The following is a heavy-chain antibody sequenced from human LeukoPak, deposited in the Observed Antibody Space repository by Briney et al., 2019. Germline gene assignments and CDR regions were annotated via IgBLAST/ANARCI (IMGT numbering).Heavy chain of an antibody. Sequence: SETLSLTCAVYGGSFSGYYWSWIRQPPGKGLEWIGEINHSGSTNYNPSLKSRVTISVDTSKNQFSLKLSSVTAADTAVYYCARDYYDSSGYYSGFDYWGQGTLVTVSS. J-gene: IGHJ4*02. CDR3: ARDYYDSSGYYSGFDY. V-gene: IGHV4-34*01. D-gene: IGHD3-22*01. CDR1: GGSFSGYY. CDR2: INHSGST.